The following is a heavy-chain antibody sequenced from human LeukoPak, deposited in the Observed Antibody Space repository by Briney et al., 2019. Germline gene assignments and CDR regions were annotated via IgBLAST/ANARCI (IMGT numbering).Heavy chain of an antibody. Sequence: SETLSLTCAVYGGSFSGYYWSWIRQPPGKGLEWIGYIYYSGSTNYNPSLKSRVTISVDTSKNQFSLKLSSVTAADTAVYYCARRGAAGLFDYWGQGTLVTVSS. CDR2: IYYSGST. CDR3: ARRGAAGLFDY. D-gene: IGHD6-13*01. CDR1: GGSFSGYY. J-gene: IGHJ4*02. V-gene: IGHV4-59*01.